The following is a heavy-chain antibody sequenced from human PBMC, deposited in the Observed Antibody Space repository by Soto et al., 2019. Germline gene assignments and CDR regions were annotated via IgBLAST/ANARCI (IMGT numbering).Heavy chain of an antibody. Sequence: PSETLSLTCAVYGGSFSGYYWSWIRQPPGKGLEWIGEINHSGSTNYNPSLKSRVTISVDTSKNQFSLKLSSVTAADTAVYYCARGQGLGFPNYYYYYGMDVWGQGTKVTVSS. D-gene: IGHD3-16*01. CDR1: GGSFSGYY. CDR2: INHSGST. CDR3: ARGQGLGFPNYYYYYGMDV. V-gene: IGHV4-34*01. J-gene: IGHJ6*02.